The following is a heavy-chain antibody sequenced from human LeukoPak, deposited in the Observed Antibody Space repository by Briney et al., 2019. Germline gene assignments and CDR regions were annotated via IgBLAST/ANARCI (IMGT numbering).Heavy chain of an antibody. CDR3: ARIFGVVIVFDY. Sequence: IGSIYYSGSTYYNPSLKSRVTISVDTSKNQFSLKLSSVTAADTAVYYCARIFGVVIVFDYWGQGILVTVSS. D-gene: IGHD3-3*01. V-gene: IGHV4-39*01. J-gene: IGHJ4*02. CDR2: IYYSGST.